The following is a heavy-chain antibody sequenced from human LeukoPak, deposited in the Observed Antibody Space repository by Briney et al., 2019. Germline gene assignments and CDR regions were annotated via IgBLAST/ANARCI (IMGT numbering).Heavy chain of an antibody. D-gene: IGHD3-22*01. J-gene: IGHJ4*02. V-gene: IGHV3-49*04. Sequence: GGSLRLSCTASGFTFGDYAMSRVRQAPGKGLEGVGFIRSKVYGGTTHYAASVKGRLTISRDDPKSIAYLQLNSLKAEDTGVYYCTTTPPGGYYDSSGYPDYWGQGTLVTVSS. CDR2: IRSKVYGGTT. CDR3: TTTPPGGYYDSSGYPDY. CDR1: GFTFGDYA.